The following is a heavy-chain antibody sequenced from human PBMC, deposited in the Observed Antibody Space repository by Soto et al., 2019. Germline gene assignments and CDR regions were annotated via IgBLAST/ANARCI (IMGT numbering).Heavy chain of an antibody. CDR3: ARTRDYYDSSGYSIDY. CDR1: GYTFTSYG. D-gene: IGHD3-22*01. V-gene: IGHV1-18*01. J-gene: IGHJ4*02. Sequence: QVQLVQSGAEVKKPGASVKVSCKASGYTFTSYGISWVRQAPGQGLEWMGWISAYNGNTNYAQKLQGRVTMTTDTSTSTAYMELRSLRSDDRAVYYCARTRDYYDSSGYSIDYWGQGTLVTVSS. CDR2: ISAYNGNT.